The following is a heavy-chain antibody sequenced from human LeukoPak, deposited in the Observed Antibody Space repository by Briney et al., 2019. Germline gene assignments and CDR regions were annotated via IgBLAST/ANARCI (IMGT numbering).Heavy chain of an antibody. CDR1: GYSFTSFW. D-gene: IGHD1-1*01. J-gene: IGHJ3*02. CDR2: IYPGDSET. CDR3: ATTSRPFDI. V-gene: IGHV5-51*01. Sequence: GESLKISFKGSGYSFTSFWIGWVRQMPGKGLEWMGIIYPGDSETRYSPSFQGQVTFSADKSITTAYLQWSSLKASDTAIYYCATTSRPFDIWGQGTVVTVSS.